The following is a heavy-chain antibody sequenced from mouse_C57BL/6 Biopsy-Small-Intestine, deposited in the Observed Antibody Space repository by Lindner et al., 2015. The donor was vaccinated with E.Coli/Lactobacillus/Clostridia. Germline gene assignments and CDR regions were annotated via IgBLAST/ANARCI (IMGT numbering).Heavy chain of an antibody. V-gene: IGHV1-20*02. D-gene: IGHD2-12*01. CDR2: INPNNGDT. CDR1: GYSFTNYF. Sequence: VQLQESGPELVKPGGSVKISCKATGYSFTNYFMNWVMQSHGKSLEWIGRINPNNGDTINNQKFKDKATLTVDKSSNTAHMELRSLASEDSAVYYCARRAAYSGFYSYDVYYAMDYWGQGTSVTVSS. J-gene: IGHJ4*01. CDR3: ARRAAYSGFYSYDVYYAMDY.